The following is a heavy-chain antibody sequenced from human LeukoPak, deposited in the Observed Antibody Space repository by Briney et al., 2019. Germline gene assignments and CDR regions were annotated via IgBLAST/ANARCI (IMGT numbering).Heavy chain of an antibody. Sequence: GRSLRLSCAASGFSFSSYGMHGVRQAPGKGREWVAVIGYDGSNKYYADSVKGRFTISRDNSKNTLYLQMNSLRTEDTAVYFCAKEIYYDSSAFFDYWGQGTLVTVSS. CDR2: IGYDGSNK. J-gene: IGHJ4*02. CDR3: AKEIYYDSSAFFDY. CDR1: GFSFSSYG. D-gene: IGHD3-22*01. V-gene: IGHV3-30*18.